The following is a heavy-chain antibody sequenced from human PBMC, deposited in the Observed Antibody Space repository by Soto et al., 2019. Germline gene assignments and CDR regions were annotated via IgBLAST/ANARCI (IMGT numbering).Heavy chain of an antibody. Sequence: PGGSLRLSCAASGFTFSSYDMHWVRQATSKGLEWVSAIGTAGDTYYPGSVKGRFTISRENAKNSLYLHMSSLRAGDTAVYYCARGLSAARYYYCGMDVWGQGTTVTVSS. V-gene: IGHV3-13*01. D-gene: IGHD2-2*01. CDR2: IGTAGDT. CDR3: ARGLSAARYYYCGMDV. CDR1: GFTFSSYD. J-gene: IGHJ6*02.